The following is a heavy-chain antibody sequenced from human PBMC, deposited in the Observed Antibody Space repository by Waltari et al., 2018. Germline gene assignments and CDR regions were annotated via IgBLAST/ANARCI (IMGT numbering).Heavy chain of an antibody. CDR1: GFTFDDYA. J-gene: IGHJ4*02. CDR2: IGWKSGAI. D-gene: IGHD3-10*01. V-gene: IGHV3-9*01. CDR3: VKGGWGFGAFYEQH. Sequence: EVQLVASGGGLVQPGRSLRVSCVGSGFTFDDYAMYWVRQRPGEGLEWGAGIGWKSGAIGYADSVRGRFSTYRDNAKKSLYLQMGRLRPEDTALYYCVKGGWGFGAFYEQHWGQGIQVTVSS.